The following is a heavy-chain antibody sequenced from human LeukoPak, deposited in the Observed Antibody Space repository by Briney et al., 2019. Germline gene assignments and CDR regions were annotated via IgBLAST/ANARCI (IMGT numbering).Heavy chain of an antibody. CDR1: GYIFTGYC. V-gene: IGHV1-2*02. J-gene: IGHJ1*01. CDR3: ARYDYSNLDMAEYFQH. D-gene: IGHD4-11*01. CDR2: INPNSGGT. Sequence: ASVKVSCKASGYIFTGYCIHWVRQAPGQGLEWMGWINPNSGGTNYAQNFQGRVTMTRDTSISTAYMELSRLRSDDTAVYYCARYDYSNLDMAEYFQHWGQGTLVTVSS.